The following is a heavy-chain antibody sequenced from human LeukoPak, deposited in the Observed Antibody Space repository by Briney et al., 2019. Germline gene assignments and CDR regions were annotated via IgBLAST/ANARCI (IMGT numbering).Heavy chain of an antibody. J-gene: IGHJ4*02. CDR2: ISISGSSI. CDR3: ARDLNYDSAY. CDR1: GFTFSDYY. Sequence: GGSLRLSCAASGFTFSDYYMSWIRQAPGKGLEWVSYISISGSSINYADSVKGRFTISRDNSKNTVYLQMNSLRAEDTAVYYCARDLNYDSAYWGQGTLVTVSS. D-gene: IGHD3-22*01. V-gene: IGHV3-11*01.